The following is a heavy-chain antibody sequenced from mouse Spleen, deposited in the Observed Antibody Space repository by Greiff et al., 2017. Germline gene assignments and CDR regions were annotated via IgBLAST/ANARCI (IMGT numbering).Heavy chain of an antibody. Sequence: EVQVVESEGGLVQPGSSMKLSCTASGFTFSDYYMAWVRQVPEKGLEWVANINYDGSSTYYLDSLKSRFIISRDNAKNILYLQMSSLKSEDTATYYCARGGDGFDYWGQGTTLTVSS. CDR3: ARGGDGFDY. CDR1: GFTFSDYY. CDR2: INYDGSST. J-gene: IGHJ2*01. V-gene: IGHV5-16*01.